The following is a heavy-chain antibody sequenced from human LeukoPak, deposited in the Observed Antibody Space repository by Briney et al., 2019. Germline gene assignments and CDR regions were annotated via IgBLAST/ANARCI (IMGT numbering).Heavy chain of an antibody. CDR1: GYTFTSYG. CDR3: ATSSSSWYYFDY. D-gene: IGHD6-13*01. CDR2: ISAYNGNT. V-gene: IGHV1-18*04. Sequence: GASVKVSCKASGYTFTSYGISWVRQAPGQGLEWMGWISAYNGNTNYAQKLQGRVTMTTDASTSTAYMELRSLRSDDTAVYYCATSSSSWYYFDYWGQGTLVTVSS. J-gene: IGHJ4*02.